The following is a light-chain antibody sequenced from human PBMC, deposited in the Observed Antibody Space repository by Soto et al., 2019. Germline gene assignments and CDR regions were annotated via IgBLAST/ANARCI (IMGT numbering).Light chain of an antibody. CDR3: QQYDTSPLT. J-gene: IGKJ4*01. CDR2: GAF. V-gene: IGKV3-20*01. CDR1: QTVKNNY. Sequence: EVVLTQSPGTLSLSPGERVTIYCRPSQTVKNNYLAWYQQKPGRAPRLLIFGAFNRATGIPDRFSGSVSGTDFTLTISRLEPEDFAMYYCQQYDTSPLTFGGGTKVDIK.